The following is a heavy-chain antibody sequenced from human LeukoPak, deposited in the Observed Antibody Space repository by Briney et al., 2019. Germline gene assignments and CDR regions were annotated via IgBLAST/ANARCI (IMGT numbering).Heavy chain of an antibody. CDR1: GISLSNYA. D-gene: IGHD3-10*01. CDR2: ISERGGST. Sequence: GGSLRLSCVVSGISLSNYAMTWVRQAPGKGLEWVSYISERGGSTTYADSVKGRFTISRDTSLNTLYLQMTSLRAEDTAVYFCAKRRIVIRGILVIGYHQEAYHYDYWGQGVLVTVSS. J-gene: IGHJ4*02. V-gene: IGHV3-23*01. CDR3: AKRRIVIRGILVIGYHQEAYHYDY.